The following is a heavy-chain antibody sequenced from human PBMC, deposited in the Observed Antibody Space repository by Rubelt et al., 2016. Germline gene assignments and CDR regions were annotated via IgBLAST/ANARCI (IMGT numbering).Heavy chain of an antibody. CDR2: IYHSGSS. D-gene: IGHD3-10*01. CDR3: ARREDGSGSYGF. Sequence: QVQLQESGPGLVKPSGTLSLTCAVSGGAISSSSWWSWVRQPPGKGLEWIGAIYHSGSSIYKPSLKSRVTISIDQSKNQFSLELSSVSAADTAVYYCARREDGSGSYGFWGQGTLVTVSS. V-gene: IGHV4-4*02. CDR1: GGAISSSSW. J-gene: IGHJ4*02.